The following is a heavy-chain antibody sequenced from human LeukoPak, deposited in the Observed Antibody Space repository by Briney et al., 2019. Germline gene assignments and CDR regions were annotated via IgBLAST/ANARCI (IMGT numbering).Heavy chain of an antibody. D-gene: IGHD5-24*01. CDR1: GFTFSDYS. V-gene: IGHV3-48*01. CDR3: ARDYKYAFDN. J-gene: IGHJ4*02. Sequence: GGSLRLSCAASGFTFSDYSMNWVRQAPGKGLEWISYIGIDSGNTNYADSVKGRFTISGDKAKNSLYLKMNSLRVEDTAVYYCARDYKYAFDNWGQGTLVTVSS. CDR2: IGIDSGNT.